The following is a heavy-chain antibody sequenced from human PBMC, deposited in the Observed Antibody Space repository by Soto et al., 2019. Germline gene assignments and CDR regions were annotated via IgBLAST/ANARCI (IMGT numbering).Heavy chain of an antibody. CDR3: ARSPYGDGYNLDFDY. J-gene: IGHJ4*02. V-gene: IGHV4-30-4*01. CDR1: GGSISSGDYY. Sequence: SETLSLTCTVSGGSISSGDYYWSWIRQTPGKGLEWIGYIYYSGSTYYNPSLKSRVTISVDTSKNQFSLKLSSVTAADTAVYYCARSPYGDGYNLDFDYWGQGTLVTVSS. CDR2: IYYSGST. D-gene: IGHD5-12*01.